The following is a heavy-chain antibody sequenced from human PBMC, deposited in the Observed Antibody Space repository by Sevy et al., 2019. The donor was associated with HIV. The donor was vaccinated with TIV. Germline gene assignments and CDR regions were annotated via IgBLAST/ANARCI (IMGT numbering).Heavy chain of an antibody. CDR3: ARDPVTMIVVVIYWYFDL. CDR2: ISSSGSTI. CDR1: GFTFSDYY. D-gene: IGHD3-22*01. J-gene: IGHJ2*01. Sequence: GGSLRLSCAASGFTFSDYYMSWIRQAPGKGLEWVSYISSSGSTIYYADSVKGRFTISRDNAKNSLYLQMNSLRAEDTAVYYCARDPVTMIVVVIYWYFDLWGRGTLVTVSS. V-gene: IGHV3-11*01.